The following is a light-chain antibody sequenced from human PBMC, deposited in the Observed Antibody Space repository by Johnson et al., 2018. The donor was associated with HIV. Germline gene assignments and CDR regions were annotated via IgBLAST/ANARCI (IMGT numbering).Light chain of an antibody. CDR2: DNN. J-gene: IGLJ1*01. CDR1: SSNIGNNY. V-gene: IGLV1-51*01. Sequence: QSILTQPPSVYAAPGQKVTISCSGSSSNIGNNYVSWYQQLPGTAPKLLIYDNNKRPSGIPDRFSGSKSGTSATLGITGLQTGDEADYYCGTWDNSLTAGVFGSGTKVTVL. CDR3: GTWDNSLTAGV.